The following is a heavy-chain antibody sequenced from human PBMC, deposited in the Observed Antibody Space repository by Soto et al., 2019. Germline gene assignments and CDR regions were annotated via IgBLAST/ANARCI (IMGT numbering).Heavy chain of an antibody. J-gene: IGHJ5*02. D-gene: IGHD3-10*01. V-gene: IGHV4-61*01. CDR2: IYYSGST. CDR1: GGSVSSGSYY. Sequence: QVQLQESGPELVKPSETLSLTCTVSGGSVSSGSYYWSWIRQPPGKGLEWIGYIYYSGSTNYHPSLKSRVTISVDTSKNQFSLKLSSVTAADTAVYYCARAYYRARFDPWGQGTLVTVSS. CDR3: ARAYYRARFDP.